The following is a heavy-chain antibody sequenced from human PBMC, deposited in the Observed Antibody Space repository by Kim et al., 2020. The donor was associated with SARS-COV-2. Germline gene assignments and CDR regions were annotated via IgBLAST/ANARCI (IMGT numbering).Heavy chain of an antibody. CDR1: GFTFSNYV. V-gene: IGHV3-23*01. Sequence: GGSLRLSCAGSGFTFSNYVMLWVRQPPGKGLEWVSSITNNGGSTYYADSVKGRFTISRDNSKDTLFLQMNSLRAEDTAVYYCVAAWGWGQGTPVTVSA. J-gene: IGHJ4*02. CDR2: ITNNGGST. D-gene: IGHD3-16*01. CDR3: VAAWG.